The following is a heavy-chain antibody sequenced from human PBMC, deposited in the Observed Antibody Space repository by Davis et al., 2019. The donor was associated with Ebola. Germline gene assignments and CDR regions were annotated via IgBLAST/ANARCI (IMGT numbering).Heavy chain of an antibody. D-gene: IGHD3-22*01. V-gene: IGHV4-39*07. J-gene: IGHJ2*01. CDR3: ARGIYESIGYYRPGWYFDL. CDR1: GGSITSSTRYY. CDR2: IYHTGNT. Sequence: SETLSLTCSVPGGSITSSTRYYWGWIRQPPGQGLEWIASIYHTGNTYYNPSFQSRVTISVYTFKNQLSLRVNSVTAADTAVYYCARGIYESIGYYRPGWYFDLWGRGTLVTVSS.